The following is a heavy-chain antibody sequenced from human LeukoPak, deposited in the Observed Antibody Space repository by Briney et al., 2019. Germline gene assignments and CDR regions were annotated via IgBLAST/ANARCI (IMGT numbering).Heavy chain of an antibody. V-gene: IGHV4-39*07. CDR2: IYYSGST. CDR3: ARELLQADY. CDR1: GGSISSSSYY. D-gene: IGHD2-15*01. Sequence: SETLSLTCTVSGGSISSSSYYWGWIRQPPGKGLEWIGSIYYSGSTYYNPSLKSRVTISVDTSKNQFSLKLSSVTAADTAVYYCARELLQADYWGQGTLVTVSS. J-gene: IGHJ4*02.